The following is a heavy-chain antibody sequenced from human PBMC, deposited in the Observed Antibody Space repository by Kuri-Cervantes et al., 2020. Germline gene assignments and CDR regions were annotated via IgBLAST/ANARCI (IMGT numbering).Heavy chain of an antibody. J-gene: IGHJ6*02. CDR1: GFTVSSNY. D-gene: IGHD3-10*01. Sequence: GESLKISCAASGFTVSSNYMSWVRQAPGKGLEWVSSISSSSSYIYYADSVKGRFTISRDNAKNSLYLQMNSLRAEDTAVYYCTRDAVLLWFGELSGYYYGMDVWGQGTTVTVSS. V-gene: IGHV3-21*01. CDR3: TRDAVLLWFGELSGYYYGMDV. CDR2: ISSSSSYI.